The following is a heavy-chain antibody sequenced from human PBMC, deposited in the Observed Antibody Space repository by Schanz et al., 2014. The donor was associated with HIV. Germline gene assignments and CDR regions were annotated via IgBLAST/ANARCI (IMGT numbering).Heavy chain of an antibody. J-gene: IGHJ4*02. CDR2: MSYDGYSK. D-gene: IGHD6-19*01. CDR3: AREGGTSGRNGYFDS. Sequence: VQLVESGGGLVKPGGSLRLSCAASGFTFRTHGIHWVRQPPGKGLEWVSAMSYDGYSKYYADSVKGRFTISRDDSKHSLDLEVSSLTTEDTAIYFCAREGGTSGRNGYFDSWGQGALVTVSS. CDR1: GFTFRTHG. V-gene: IGHV3-30*03.